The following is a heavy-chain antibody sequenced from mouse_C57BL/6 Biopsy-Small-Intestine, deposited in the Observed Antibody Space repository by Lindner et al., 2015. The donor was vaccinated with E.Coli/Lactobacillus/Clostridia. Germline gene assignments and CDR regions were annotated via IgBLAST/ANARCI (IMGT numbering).Heavy chain of an antibody. D-gene: IGHD5-1*01. V-gene: IGHV1-53*01. CDR2: IIPILGTT. CDR1: GGTLSSYA. CDR3: TRGFSAYHYHFDY. Sequence: SVKVSCKAPGGTLSSYAISWVRQAPGQGLEWMGGIIPILGTTNFAQKFQGRVTITADESTSTAYMELSRLRSEDTAVYYCTRGFSAYHYHFDYWGQGTLVTVSS. J-gene: IGHJ4*01.